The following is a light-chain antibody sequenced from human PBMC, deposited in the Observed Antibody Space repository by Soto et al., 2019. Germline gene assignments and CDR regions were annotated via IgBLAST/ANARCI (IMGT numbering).Light chain of an antibody. Sequence: DIQMTQSPSSLSASVGDRVTITCQASQDISNHLNWYQQKPGKAPKLLIYDASSLETGVPSSFSVSGSGTDFTFTITSLRPEDIATYYCQQYDILPTFTFGPGTKVDIK. CDR1: QDISNH. V-gene: IGKV1-33*01. CDR3: QQYDILPTFT. J-gene: IGKJ3*01. CDR2: DAS.